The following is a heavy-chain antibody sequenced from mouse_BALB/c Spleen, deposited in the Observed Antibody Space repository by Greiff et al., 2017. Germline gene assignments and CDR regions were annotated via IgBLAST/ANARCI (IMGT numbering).Heavy chain of an antibody. J-gene: IGHJ1*01. D-gene: IGHD1-1*01. V-gene: IGHV1S135*01. CDR2: IDPYNGGT. Sequence: LVETGPELVKPGASVKVSCKASGYAFTSYNMYWVKQSHGKSLEWIGYIDPYNGGTSYNQKFKGKATLTVDKSSSTAYMHLNSLTSEDSAVYYCARVPAYGSSHWYFDVWGAGTTVTVSS. CDR1: GYAFTSYN. CDR3: ARVPAYGSSHWYFDV.